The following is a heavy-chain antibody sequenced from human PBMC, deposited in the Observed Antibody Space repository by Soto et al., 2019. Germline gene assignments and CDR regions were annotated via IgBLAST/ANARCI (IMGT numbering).Heavy chain of an antibody. J-gene: IGHJ3*01. V-gene: IGHV4-31*03. CDR1: WLSIAKGEYY. D-gene: IGHD6-13*01. Sequence: LSRPCSFAWLSIAKGEYYLSWERPQPGKGLEWIGYIHYSGSAYYKPSLKSRATISVDTSQNQLSLTLGSVTDADSAVYYCARLGYSSSWPYHDASDLWGQRTLV. CDR2: IHYSGSA. CDR3: ARLGYSSSWPYHDASDL.